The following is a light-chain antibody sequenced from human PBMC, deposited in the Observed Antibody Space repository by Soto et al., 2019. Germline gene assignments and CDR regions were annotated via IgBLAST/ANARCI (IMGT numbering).Light chain of an antibody. V-gene: IGKV3-11*01. Sequence: EIVMTQSPATLSVSPGERATFSCRASQSVSSNLAWYQHKPGQTPRLLIYAASTRATGIPDRFSGRGSGTDFTLTISSLEPEDFAVYYCQQRSSWPITFGQGTRLEIK. CDR1: QSVSSN. CDR2: AAS. J-gene: IGKJ5*01. CDR3: QQRSSWPIT.